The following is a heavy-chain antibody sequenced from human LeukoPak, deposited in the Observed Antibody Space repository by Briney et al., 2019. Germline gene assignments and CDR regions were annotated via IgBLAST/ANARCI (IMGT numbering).Heavy chain of an antibody. V-gene: IGHV4-39*07. D-gene: IGHD6-19*01. Sequence: SETLSLTCTVSGGSISSSSYYWGWIRQPPGKGLEWIGYIYYSGSTYYNPSLKSRVTISVDTSKNQFSLKLSSVTAADTAVYYCARLDSSGWNRLDPWGQGTLVTVSS. CDR2: IYYSGST. CDR3: ARLDSSGWNRLDP. CDR1: GGSISSSSYY. J-gene: IGHJ5*02.